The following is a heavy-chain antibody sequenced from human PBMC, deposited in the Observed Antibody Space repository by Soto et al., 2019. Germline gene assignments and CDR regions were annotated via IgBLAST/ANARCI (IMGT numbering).Heavy chain of an antibody. D-gene: IGHD1-26*01. CDR1: GYTFTCHF. V-gene: IGHV1-2*07. CDR2: ISPSTGGT. CDR3: AKRGGSYSPCDY. J-gene: IGHJ4*02. Sequence: SVKLSSKSSGYTFTCHFLDCVRQSPGRGLEWMGWISPSTGGTNFAHKFQGRVTMTSDTSKDQVSLKLTSVTAADTAVYYCAKRGGSYSPCDYWGQGTVVTVSS.